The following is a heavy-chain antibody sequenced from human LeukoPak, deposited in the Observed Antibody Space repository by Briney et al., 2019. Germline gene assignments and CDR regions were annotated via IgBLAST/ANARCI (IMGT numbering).Heavy chain of an antibody. Sequence: SGPTLVNPTQTLTLTGTFSGFSLSTSGMRVSWIRQPPGKALEWLARIDWDDDKFYSISLKTRLTISKDTSKNQAVLTMTNMDPVDTATYYCARIGGGDYDYWGQGTLVTVSS. D-gene: IGHD4-17*01. J-gene: IGHJ4*02. CDR3: ARIGGGDYDY. CDR1: GFSLSTSGMR. CDR2: IDWDDDK. V-gene: IGHV2-70*04.